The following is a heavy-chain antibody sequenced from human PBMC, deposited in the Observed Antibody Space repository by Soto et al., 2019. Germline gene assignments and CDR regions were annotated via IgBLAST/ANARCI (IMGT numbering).Heavy chain of an antibody. V-gene: IGHV3-30-3*01. Sequence: QVQLVESGGGVVQPGRSLTVSCAASGFTFHTYTIHCVRQAPGKGLEWVAVISYGSTYKYYADSVNGRFTISRDDSKNTLSLQMNNLTVGDTAVYYCARARSSGWHYLDLWGQGTLVTVSS. J-gene: IGHJ4*02. D-gene: IGHD6-19*01. CDR2: ISYGSTYK. CDR3: ARARSSGWHYLDL. CDR1: GFTFHTYT.